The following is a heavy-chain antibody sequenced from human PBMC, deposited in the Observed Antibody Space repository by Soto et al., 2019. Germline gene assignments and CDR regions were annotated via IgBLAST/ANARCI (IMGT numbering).Heavy chain of an antibody. J-gene: IGHJ4*02. D-gene: IGHD6-19*01. Sequence: QVRLVESGGGVVQPGRSLRLSCAASGFTFSNYGMHWVRQAPGKGLEWVAVMWYDGSNRYYADSVKGRFTISRDNSKNTLYLQMNSLRAEDTAVYYCARDPWESSSGWWLYFDDWGQGTLVAVSS. CDR1: GFTFSNYG. CDR2: MWYDGSNR. CDR3: ARDPWESSSGWWLYFDD. V-gene: IGHV3-33*01.